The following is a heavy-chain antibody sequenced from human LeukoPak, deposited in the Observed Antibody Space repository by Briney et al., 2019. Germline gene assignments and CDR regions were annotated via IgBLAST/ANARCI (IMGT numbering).Heavy chain of an antibody. CDR3: ARRYSSGWTFDY. V-gene: IGHV5-51*01. CDR2: IYAGDSHT. D-gene: IGHD6-19*01. J-gene: IGHJ4*02. Sequence: GESLKISCQSSGFRFTNYWIAWVRPMPGKGLEWMGIIYAGDSHTRYSPSFQGQFTISADKSIGTAYLQWSSLKASDTAMYYCARRYSSGWTFDYWGQGTLVTVSS. CDR1: GFRFTNYW.